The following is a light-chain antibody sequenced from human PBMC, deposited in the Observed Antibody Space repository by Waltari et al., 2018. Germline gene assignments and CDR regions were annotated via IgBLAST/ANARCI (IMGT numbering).Light chain of an antibody. V-gene: IGKV1-NL1*01. Sequence: DVQMTQSPSSLSASVGDTVTITCQASEGIGNDLNWYQQIPGKAPKLLIYRTSNLQTGIPSRLSGSGSGTIFALTISSLQPEDFGTYYCQQGSSDPWTFGQGTQVEI. CDR2: RTS. CDR1: EGIGND. J-gene: IGKJ1*01. CDR3: QQGSSDPWT.